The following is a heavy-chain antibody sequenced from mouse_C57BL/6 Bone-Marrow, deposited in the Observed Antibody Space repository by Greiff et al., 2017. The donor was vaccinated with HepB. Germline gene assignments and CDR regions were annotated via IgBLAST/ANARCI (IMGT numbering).Heavy chain of an antibody. CDR3: TTKPYGYDWDFDY. CDR1: GFNIKDDY. V-gene: IGHV14-4*01. Sequence: EVMLVESGAELVRPGASVKLSCTASGFNIKDDYMHWVKQRPEQGLEWIGWIDPENGDTEYASKFQGKATITADTSSNTAYLQLSSLTSEDTAVYYCTTKPYGYDWDFDYWGQGTTLTVSS. D-gene: IGHD2-2*01. CDR2: IDPENGDT. J-gene: IGHJ2*01.